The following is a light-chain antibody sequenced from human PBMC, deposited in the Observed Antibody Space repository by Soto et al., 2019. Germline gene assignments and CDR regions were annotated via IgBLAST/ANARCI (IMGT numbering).Light chain of an antibody. CDR3: SSYTSSSTRV. Sequence: QSLLTQPAPVSGSPGQLFTISCTGTSRDVGAYDYVSWYQQHPDKAPKLMIYEVSNRPSGVSNRFSGSKSVNTATLTISGLQAEDEADYYCSSYTSSSTRVFGTGTKVTV. CDR2: EVS. V-gene: IGLV2-14*03. CDR1: SRDVGAYDY. J-gene: IGLJ1*01.